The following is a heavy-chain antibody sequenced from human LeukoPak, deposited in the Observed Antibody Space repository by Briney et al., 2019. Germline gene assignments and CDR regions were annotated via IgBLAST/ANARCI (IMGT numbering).Heavy chain of an antibody. V-gene: IGHV4-34*01. D-gene: IGHD2-15*01. CDR3: ARKVGEVVAATAFDY. J-gene: IGHJ4*02. CDR1: GGSFSGYY. Sequence: SETLSLTCAVYGGSFSGYYWSWTRQPPGKGLEWIGEINHSGSTNYNPSLKSRVTISVDTSKNQFSLKLSSVTAADTAVYYCARKVGEVVAATAFDYWGQGTLVTVSS. CDR2: INHSGST.